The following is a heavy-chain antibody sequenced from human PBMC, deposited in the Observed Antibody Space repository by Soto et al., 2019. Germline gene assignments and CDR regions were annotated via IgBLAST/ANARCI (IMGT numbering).Heavy chain of an antibody. CDR2: IYHSGST. CDR1: GGSISSGGYS. V-gene: IGHV4-30-2*01. Sequence: SETLSLTCAVSGGSISSGGYSWSWIRQPPGKGLEWIGYIYHSGSTYYNPSLKSRVTISVDRSKNQFSLKLSSVTAADTAVYHRAPAPGPYWGQGTLVTVSS. J-gene: IGHJ4*02. CDR3: APAPGPY.